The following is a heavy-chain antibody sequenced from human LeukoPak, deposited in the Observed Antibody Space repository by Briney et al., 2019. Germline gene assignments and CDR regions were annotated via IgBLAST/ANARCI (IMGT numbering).Heavy chain of an antibody. D-gene: IGHD5-18*01. Sequence: GGSLRLSCAASGFTFSSYSMNGVRQAPGKGLEWVSSISSSSSYIYYADSVKGRFTISRDNAKNSLYLQMNSLRAEDTAVYYCAREVDTAMVTDAFDIWGQGTMVTVSS. CDR3: AREVDTAMVTDAFDI. V-gene: IGHV3-21*01. CDR1: GFTFSSYS. CDR2: ISSSSSYI. J-gene: IGHJ3*02.